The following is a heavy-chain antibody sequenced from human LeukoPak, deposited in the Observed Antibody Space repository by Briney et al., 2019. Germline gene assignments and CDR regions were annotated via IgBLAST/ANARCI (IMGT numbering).Heavy chain of an antibody. J-gene: IGHJ4*02. CDR2: ISGSGGST. Sequence: GGSLSLSWPASGFTFSSYAMSWVRQAPGKGLEWVSAISGSGGSTYYADSVKGRFTISRDNSKNTLYLQMNSLRAEDTAVYYCAKARWDFDYWGQGTLVTVSS. D-gene: IGHD4-23*01. CDR3: AKARWDFDY. V-gene: IGHV3-23*01. CDR1: GFTFSSYA.